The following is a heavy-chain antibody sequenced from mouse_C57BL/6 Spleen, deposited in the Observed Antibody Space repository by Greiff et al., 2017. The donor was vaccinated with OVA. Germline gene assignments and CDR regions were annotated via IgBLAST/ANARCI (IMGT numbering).Heavy chain of an antibody. J-gene: IGHJ1*03. V-gene: IGHV1-69*01. D-gene: IGHD1-1*01. CDR2: IDPSDSYT. Sequence: QVQLKQPGAELVMPGASVKLSCKASGYTFTSYWMHWVKQRPGQGLEWIGEIDPSDSYTNYNQKFKGKSTLTVDKSSSTAYMQLSSLTSEDSAVYYCARSDYYEWYFDVWGTGTTVTVSS. CDR3: ARSDYYEWYFDV. CDR1: GYTFTSYW.